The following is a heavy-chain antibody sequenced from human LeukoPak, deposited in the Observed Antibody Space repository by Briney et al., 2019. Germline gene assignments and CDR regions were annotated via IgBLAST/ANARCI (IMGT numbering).Heavy chain of an antibody. CDR2: IWYDGNTK. J-gene: IGHJ4*02. V-gene: IGHV3-33*01. Sequence: GRSLRLSCAASGFNFSNYGMHWVRQVPGTGLEWGAVIWYDGNTKYYANYVKGRFTVSRDNSKNTLYLQMNILSPEDTAIYYCARDSGFGELVTYYFDYWGQGTLVTVSS. CDR3: ARDSGFGELVTYYFDY. D-gene: IGHD3-10*01. CDR1: GFNFSNYG.